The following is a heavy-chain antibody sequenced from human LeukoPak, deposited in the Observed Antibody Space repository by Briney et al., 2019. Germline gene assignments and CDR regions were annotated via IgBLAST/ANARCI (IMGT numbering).Heavy chain of an antibody. V-gene: IGHV4-4*07. CDR2: IYNSGRT. Sequence: PSETLSLTCSVSGGSIRSYYWNWIRQPAGKGLEWIGRIYNSGRTNYNPSLKSRVTMSVDTSKNQFSLRLSSVTAADTAVYYCARQGLWFGNRDAFDIWGQGTMVTVSS. D-gene: IGHD3-10*01. J-gene: IGHJ3*02. CDR1: GGSIRSYY. CDR3: ARQGLWFGNRDAFDI.